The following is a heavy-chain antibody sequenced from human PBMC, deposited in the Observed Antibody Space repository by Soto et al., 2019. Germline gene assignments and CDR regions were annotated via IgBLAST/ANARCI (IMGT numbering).Heavy chain of an antibody. J-gene: IGHJ4*02. V-gene: IGHV4-31*03. CDR3: ARASSITIFGVVIMVPLDY. CDR2: IFHTGRT. D-gene: IGHD3-3*01. Sequence: PSETLSLTCRVLTDSMTNRYYYWSWVRQKPGKGLEWIGHIFHTGRTHFNPSLKGRASISVDTSNYQFSLYLMSVTAADTAVYYCARASSITIFGVVIMVPLDYWGQGALVTVSS. CDR1: TDSMTNRYYY.